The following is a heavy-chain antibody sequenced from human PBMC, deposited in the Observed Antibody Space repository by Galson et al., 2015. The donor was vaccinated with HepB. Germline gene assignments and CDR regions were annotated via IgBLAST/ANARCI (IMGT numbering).Heavy chain of an antibody. CDR2: TYYRAKWYY. D-gene: IGHD3-22*01. Sequence: CAISGDSVSSNSAAWNWIRQSQSRGLEWLGRTYYRAKWYYDYAVSVRSRITINPDISRNQFSLQLYSVTPEDTAVYYCARNVYYDTSGYYYKPGWVDPWGQGTLVTVSS. J-gene: IGHJ5*02. CDR3: ARNVYYDTSGYYYKPGWVDP. CDR1: GDSVSSNSAA. V-gene: IGHV6-1*01.